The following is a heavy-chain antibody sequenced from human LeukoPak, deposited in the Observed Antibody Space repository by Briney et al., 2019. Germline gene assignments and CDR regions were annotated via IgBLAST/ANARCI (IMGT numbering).Heavy chain of an antibody. CDR2: ISGSGGST. J-gene: IGHJ6*03. CDR1: GFTFSSYA. Sequence: GGSLRLSCAASGFTFSSYAMSWVRQAPGKGLEWVSAISGSGGSTCYADSVKGRFTISRDNSKNTLYLQMNSLRAEDTAVYYCAKNPSRHYYYYMDVWGKGTTVTISS. V-gene: IGHV3-23*01. CDR3: AKNPSRHYYYYMDV.